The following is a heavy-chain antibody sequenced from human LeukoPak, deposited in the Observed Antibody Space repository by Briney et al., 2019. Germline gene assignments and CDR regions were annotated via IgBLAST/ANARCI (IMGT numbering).Heavy chain of an antibody. J-gene: IGHJ4*02. Sequence: GGSLRLSCAASGVTFSSYSMNWVRQAPGKGLEWVSSISRSSTYIYYADSVKGRFTISRDTAKNSLYMQMNTLRVEDTAVYYFVKEKLEARNHVFDYWGQGSRVTVSA. CDR1: GVTFSSYS. CDR2: ISRSSTYI. CDR3: VKEKLEARNHVFDY. D-gene: IGHD1-14*01. V-gene: IGHV3-21*06.